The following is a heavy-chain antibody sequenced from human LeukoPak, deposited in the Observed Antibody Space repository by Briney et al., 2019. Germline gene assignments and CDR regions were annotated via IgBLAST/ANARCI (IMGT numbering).Heavy chain of an antibody. CDR3: ARGTYYYGSGSALLYYYYYYMDV. Sequence: GGSLRLSCAASGFTFSSYSMNWVRQAPGKGLEWVSSISSSSSYIYYADSVKGRFTISRDNAKNSLYLQMNSLRAEDTAVYYCARGTYYYGSGSALLYYYYYYMDVWGKGTTVTVSS. CDR1: GFTFSSYS. V-gene: IGHV3-21*01. D-gene: IGHD3-10*01. CDR2: ISSSSSYI. J-gene: IGHJ6*03.